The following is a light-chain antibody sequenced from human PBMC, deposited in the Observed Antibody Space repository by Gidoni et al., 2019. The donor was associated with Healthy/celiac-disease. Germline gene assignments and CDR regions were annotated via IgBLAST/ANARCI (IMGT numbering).Light chain of an antibody. CDR1: QSVSNY. Sequence: ETVLTQSPGTLSLSPGERATLSCRASQSVSNYLAWYQQKPGQAPRLLIYGASSRATGIPDRFSGSGSGTDFTLTISRLEPEDFAVYYCQQYGSSPPGVTFGGGTKVEIK. CDR2: GAS. J-gene: IGKJ4*01. CDR3: QQYGSSPPGVT. V-gene: IGKV3-20*01.